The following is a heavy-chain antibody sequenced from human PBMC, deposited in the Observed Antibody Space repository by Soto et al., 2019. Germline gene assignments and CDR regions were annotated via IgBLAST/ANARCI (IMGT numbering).Heavy chain of an antibody. CDR3: TTASYGWYYYFDY. V-gene: IGHV3-15*07. D-gene: IGHD2-8*02. Sequence: GGSLRLSCAASGFTFSNAWMNWVRQAPGKGLEWVGRIKSKTDGGTTDYAAPVKGRFTIARDDSKNTLYLQMNSLKTEDTAVYYCTTASYGWYYYFDYGGQGTLVTVSS. CDR2: IKSKTDGGTT. CDR1: GFTFSNAW. J-gene: IGHJ4*02.